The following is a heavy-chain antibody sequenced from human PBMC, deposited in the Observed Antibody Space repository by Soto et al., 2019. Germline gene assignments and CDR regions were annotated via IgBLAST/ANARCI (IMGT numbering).Heavy chain of an antibody. V-gene: IGHV1-69*13. Sequence: SVKVSCKGSGGTFSSYAISWVRQAPGQGLEWMGGIIPIFGTANYAQKFQGRVTITADESTSTAYMELSSLRSEDTAVYYCARVPRGSQRHYFDYWGQGTLVTFSS. CDR3: ARVPRGSQRHYFDY. CDR1: GGTFSSYA. CDR2: IIPIFGTA. J-gene: IGHJ4*02.